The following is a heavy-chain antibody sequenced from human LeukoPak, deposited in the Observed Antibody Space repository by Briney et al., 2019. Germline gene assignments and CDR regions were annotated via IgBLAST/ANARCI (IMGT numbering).Heavy chain of an antibody. D-gene: IGHD4-17*01. V-gene: IGHV1-69*06. CDR1: GGTFSSYA. CDR2: IIPIFGTA. CDR3: ARGYYGDYGAADAFDI. Sequence: ASVKVSCKASGGTFSSYAISWVRQAPGQGLEWMGGIIPIFGTANYAQKFQGRVTITADKSTSIAYMELSSLRSEDTAVYYCARGYYGDYGAADAFDIWGQGTMVTVSS. J-gene: IGHJ3*02.